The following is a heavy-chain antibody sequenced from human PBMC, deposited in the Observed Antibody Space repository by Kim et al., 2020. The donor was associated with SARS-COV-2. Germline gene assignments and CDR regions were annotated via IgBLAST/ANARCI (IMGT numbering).Heavy chain of an antibody. V-gene: IGHV3-11*04. J-gene: IGHJ6*03. D-gene: IGHD5-12*01. CDR3: ARDGDGYDSYYYYYYMDV. Sequence: KGRFTISRDNAKNSLYLQMNSLRAEDTAVYYCARDGDGYDSYYYYYYMDVWVKGTTVTVSS.